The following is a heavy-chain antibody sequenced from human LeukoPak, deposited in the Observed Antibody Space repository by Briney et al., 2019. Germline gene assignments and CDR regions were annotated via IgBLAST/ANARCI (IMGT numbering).Heavy chain of an antibody. CDR3: ARGAARMVEMGTMISFEY. CDR2: TSYDGSNK. CDR1: GFTFSSYA. D-gene: IGHD5-24*01. Sequence: PGRSLRLSCAASGFTFSSYAMHWVRQAPGKGLEWVAVTSYDGSNKKYADSVKGRFTISRVNSQKTLYLQMNSLRAEDAAVYYCARGAARMVEMGTMISFEYWGQGTLVTVSS. J-gene: IGHJ4*02. V-gene: IGHV3-30*04.